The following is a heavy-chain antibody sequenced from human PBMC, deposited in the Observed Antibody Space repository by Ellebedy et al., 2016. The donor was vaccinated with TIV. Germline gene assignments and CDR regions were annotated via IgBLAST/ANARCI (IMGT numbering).Heavy chain of an antibody. CDR3: ARGVKPTTGIQPNFDY. CDR2: INLSDGST. Sequence: AASVKVSCKASGYTFTSYYMHWVRQAPGQGLEWMGRINLSDGSTSYAQIFQGRVSITRDTSASTVYMELSSLRSEDTAVYYCARGVKPTTGIQPNFDYWGQGTLVTVSS. V-gene: IGHV1-46*01. D-gene: IGHD1-1*01. CDR1: GYTFTSYY. J-gene: IGHJ4*02.